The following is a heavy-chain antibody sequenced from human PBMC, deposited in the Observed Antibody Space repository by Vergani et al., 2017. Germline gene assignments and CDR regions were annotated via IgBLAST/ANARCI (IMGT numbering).Heavy chain of an antibody. D-gene: IGHD4-11*01. CDR3: ARVNTETNGHLYYYYYMDV. CDR2: SDHTGRP. J-gene: IGHJ6*03. V-gene: IGHV4-34*01. Sequence: QVQLQQWGGGLLKPSETLSLTCVVNGGSFTSYHWTWIRQSPGEVLEWVGDSDHTGRPDYNPSLKSRLTMSVDKSRNQFSLTLNSVTATDTAIYFCARVNTETNGHLYYYYYMDVWGQGTAVTVS. CDR1: GGSFTSYH.